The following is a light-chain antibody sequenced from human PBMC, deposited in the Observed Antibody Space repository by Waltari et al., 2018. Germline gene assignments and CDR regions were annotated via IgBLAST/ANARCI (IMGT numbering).Light chain of an antibody. J-gene: IGKJ3*01. V-gene: IGKV1-39*01. Sequence: DIQMNQSPFSLYASIGDIVTITCRASENVNNYINWYQQKPGKAPKLLIYKASTLQSGVPSRFSGSGSGTDYTFTISSLQSEDVATYYCQHVYGTPFTFGPGTKLDIK. CDR2: KAS. CDR3: QHVYGTPFT. CDR1: ENVNNY.